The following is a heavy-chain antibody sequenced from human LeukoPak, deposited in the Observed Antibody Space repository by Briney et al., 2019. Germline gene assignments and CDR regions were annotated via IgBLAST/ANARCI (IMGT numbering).Heavy chain of an antibody. Sequence: SVKVSCKASGGTFSSYAISWVRQAPGQGLEWMGGIIPIFGTANYAQKFQGRVTITADESTSTAYMELSSLRSEDTAVYYCARDFLSLVHDYYYGMDVWGQGTTVTVSS. V-gene: IGHV1-69*01. CDR2: IIPIFGTA. CDR1: GGTFSSYA. J-gene: IGHJ6*02. CDR3: ARDFLSLVHDYYYGMDV.